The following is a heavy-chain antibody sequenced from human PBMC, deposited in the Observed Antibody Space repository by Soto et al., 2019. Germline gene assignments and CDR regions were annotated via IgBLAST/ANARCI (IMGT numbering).Heavy chain of an antibody. J-gene: IGHJ4*02. CDR1: GFTFSSYW. CDR3: TRDIEGRGAF. CDR2: TDEYGSTI. D-gene: IGHD3-16*01. V-gene: IGHV3-74*01. Sequence: GGSLRLSCAASGFTFSSYWMHWVRQVPGKGLVWVARTDEYGSTINYADSVKGRFTISRDNAKNTLYLEMNSLRGEDTALYYCTRDIEGRGAFWGQGSLVTVSS.